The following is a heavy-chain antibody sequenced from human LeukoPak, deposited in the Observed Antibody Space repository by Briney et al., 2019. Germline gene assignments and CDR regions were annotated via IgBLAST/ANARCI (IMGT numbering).Heavy chain of an antibody. CDR2: ISRSGTAI. J-gene: IGHJ4*02. V-gene: IGHV3-48*03. D-gene: IGHD5-24*01. CDR1: EFTFSTYE. CDR3: ARGKFMADYFDY. Sequence: QTGGSLRLSCAASEFTFSTYEMNWVRQAPGKGLEWVSYISRSGTAIDYADSVKGRFTISRDNAKNSLYLQMNSLRAEDTAVYYCARGKFMADYFDYWGQGTLVTVSS.